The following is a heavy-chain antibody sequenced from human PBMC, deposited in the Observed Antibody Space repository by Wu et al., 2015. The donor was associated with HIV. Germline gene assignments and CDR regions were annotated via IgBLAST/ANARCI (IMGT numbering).Heavy chain of an antibody. J-gene: IGHJ3*02. CDR1: GYTFTNYG. D-gene: IGHD1/OR15-1a*01. Sequence: QVQLVQSGAEVKKPGASVKVSCKASGYTFTNYGITWVRQAPGQGLEWMGWINPNSGGTNYAQKFQGRVTMSRDTSISTAYMELSRLRSDDTAVYYCARASGVTGTTEAFDIWGQGTMVTVSS. CDR2: INPNSGGT. CDR3: ARASGVTGTTEAFDI. V-gene: IGHV1-2*02.